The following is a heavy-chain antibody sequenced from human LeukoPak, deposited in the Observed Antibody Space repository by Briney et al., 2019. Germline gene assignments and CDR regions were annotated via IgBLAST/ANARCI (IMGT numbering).Heavy chain of an antibody. Sequence: GGALRLSCAASGFTFSSYAMSWVRQAPGKGLEWVSAVSGSGGSTYCADSVKGRFTISRDNSKNTLYLQMNSLRAEDTAVYYCAKTRDGYSLYDYWGQGTLVTVSS. CDR1: GFTFSSYA. J-gene: IGHJ4*02. V-gene: IGHV3-23*01. D-gene: IGHD5-24*01. CDR3: AKTRDGYSLYDY. CDR2: VSGSGGST.